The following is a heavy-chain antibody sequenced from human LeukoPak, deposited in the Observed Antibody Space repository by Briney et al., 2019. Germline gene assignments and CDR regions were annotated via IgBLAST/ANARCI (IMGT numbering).Heavy chain of an antibody. CDR2: ISYDGSNK. J-gene: IGHJ4*02. V-gene: IGHV3-30*18. D-gene: IGHD3-16*02. CDR1: GFTFSSYG. Sequence: PGGSLRLSCAASGFTFSSYGMHWVRQAPGKGLEWVAVISYDGSNKYYADSVKGRFTISRDNSKNTLYLQMNSLRAEDTAVYYCAKESFGGVIVTSPFDYWGQGTLVTVSS. CDR3: AKESFGGVIVTSPFDY.